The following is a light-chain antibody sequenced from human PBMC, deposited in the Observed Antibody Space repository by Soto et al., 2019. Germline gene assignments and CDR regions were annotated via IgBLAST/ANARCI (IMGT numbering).Light chain of an antibody. Sequence: IQLTQSPSSLSASVGDRVTITCRASQGISSFLAWYQQKPGKAPKLLIYGASTLQSGVPSRFSGSGSGTAFTLPIISLQPDDFATFYCHQLNSFPIPFGPGTKVDIK. J-gene: IGKJ3*01. V-gene: IGKV1-9*01. CDR3: HQLNSFPIP. CDR1: QGISSF. CDR2: GAS.